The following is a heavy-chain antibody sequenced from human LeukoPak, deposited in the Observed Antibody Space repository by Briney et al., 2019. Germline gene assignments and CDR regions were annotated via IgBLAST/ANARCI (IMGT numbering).Heavy chain of an antibody. CDR3: ARHGTSGTNLNWFDP. D-gene: IGHD1-1*01. V-gene: IGHV4-59*01. CDR1: GGSISSFY. Sequence: WETLRLTCTVSGGSISSFYWSWIRQPPGKGLEWIGYIYYSGSTNYNPSLRSRVTISVDTSKNQFSLKLSSVTAADTAVYYCARHGTSGTNLNWFDPWGQKPGHR. J-gene: IGHJ5*02. CDR2: IYYSGST.